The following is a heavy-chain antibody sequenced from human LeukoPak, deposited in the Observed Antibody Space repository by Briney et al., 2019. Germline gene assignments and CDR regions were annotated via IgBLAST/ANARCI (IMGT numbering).Heavy chain of an antibody. CDR1: GGTFSSYA. CDR3: ARVSYDSSGSAGGSFDY. J-gene: IGHJ4*02. D-gene: IGHD3-22*01. V-gene: IGHV1-69*13. CDR2: IIPIFGTA. Sequence: ASVKVSCKASGGTFSSYAISWVRQAPGQGLEWMGGIIPIFGTANYAQKFRGRVTITADESTSTAYMELSSLRSEDTAVYYCARVSYDSSGSAGGSFDYWGQGTLVTVSS.